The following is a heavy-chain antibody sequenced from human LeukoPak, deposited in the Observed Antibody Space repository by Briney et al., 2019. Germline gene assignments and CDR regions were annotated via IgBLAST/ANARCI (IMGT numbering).Heavy chain of an antibody. J-gene: IGHJ6*04. Sequence: PGRSLRLSCAASGFTFSDYYMSWVRQAPGKGLEWVGFIRSKAYGVTTEHAASVKGRFTISRDDSKSIAYLQMNSLKTEDTAVYYCSRADYYGSGSPISLDVWGKWTTVTVSS. CDR1: GFTFSDYY. CDR2: IRSKAYGVTT. CDR3: SRADYYGSGSPISLDV. V-gene: IGHV3-49*04. D-gene: IGHD3-10*01.